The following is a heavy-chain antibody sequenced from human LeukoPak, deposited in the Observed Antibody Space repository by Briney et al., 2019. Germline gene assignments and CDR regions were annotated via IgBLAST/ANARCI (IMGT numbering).Heavy chain of an antibody. CDR3: ARENGDYVFFDY. CDR2: IYYSGST. V-gene: IGHV4-30-4*01. D-gene: IGHD4-17*01. CDR1: GGSFSGYY. Sequence: PSETLSLTCAVYGGSFSGYYWSWIRQPPGKGLEWIGYIYYSGSTYYNPSLKSRVTISVDTSKNQFSLKLSSVTAADTAVYYCARENGDYVFFDYWGQGTLVTVSS. J-gene: IGHJ4*02.